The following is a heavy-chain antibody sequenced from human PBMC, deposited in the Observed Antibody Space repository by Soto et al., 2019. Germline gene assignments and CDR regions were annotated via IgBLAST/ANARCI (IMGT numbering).Heavy chain of an antibody. CDR2: ISAYNGNT. CDR1: GYTFTSYG. J-gene: IGHJ6*02. D-gene: IGHD3-10*01. Sequence: QVQLVQSGAEVKKPGASVKVSCKASGYTFTSYGISWVRQAPGQGLEWMGWISAYNGNTNYAQKLQGRVTMPTDTTTSTGYVGLRSLRSGQTAGDFCAGGDRPPPEHGFLWFGADRKSYYCGMGLRGQGNTGTFS. V-gene: IGHV1-18*01. CDR3: AGGDRPPPEHGFLWFGADRKSYYCGMGL.